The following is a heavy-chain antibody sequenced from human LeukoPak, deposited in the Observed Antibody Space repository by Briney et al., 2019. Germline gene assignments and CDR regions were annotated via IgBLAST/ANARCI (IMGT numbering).Heavy chain of an antibody. D-gene: IGHD3-16*02. J-gene: IGHJ4*02. Sequence: PGGSLRLSCAASGFTFSSYSMNWVRQAPGKGLEWVSSISSSSGYIYYADSVKGRFTISRDNAKSSLYLQMNSLRAEDTAVYYCARGEENYDCVWGSYRYTSLLDYWGQGTLVTVSS. CDR1: GFTFSSYS. CDR3: ARGEENYDCVWGSYRYTSLLDY. V-gene: IGHV3-21*01. CDR2: ISSSSGYI.